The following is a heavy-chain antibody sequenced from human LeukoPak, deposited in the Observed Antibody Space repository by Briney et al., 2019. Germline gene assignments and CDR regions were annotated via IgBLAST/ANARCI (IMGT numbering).Heavy chain of an antibody. Sequence: ASVKVSCKASGYTFTSYDVNWVRQATGQGLEWMGWMNPNSGNTGYAQKLQGRVTMTRNTSISTAYMELSSLRSDDTAVYYCASRAVNSGSLLPFDYWGQGTLVTVSS. CDR3: ASRAVNSGSLLPFDY. J-gene: IGHJ4*02. CDR1: GYTFTSYD. D-gene: IGHD1-26*01. CDR2: MNPNSGNT. V-gene: IGHV1-8*01.